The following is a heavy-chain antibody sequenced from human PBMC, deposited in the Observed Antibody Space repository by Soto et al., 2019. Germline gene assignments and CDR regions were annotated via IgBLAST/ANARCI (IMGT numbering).Heavy chain of an antibody. CDR1: GCSFRSYD. V-gene: IGHV1-69*13. D-gene: IGHD4-17*01. CDR3: ARNGDKNYSYYYGMDV. CDR2: IITIFGTS. Sequence: GGSVKVCYKACGCSFRSYDISLVRQAPGQGLEWMGGIITIFGTSNYAQKFQGRVTITADESTSTAYMELSSLRSEDTAVYYCARNGDKNYSYYYGMDVWGQGTTVTVSS. J-gene: IGHJ6*01.